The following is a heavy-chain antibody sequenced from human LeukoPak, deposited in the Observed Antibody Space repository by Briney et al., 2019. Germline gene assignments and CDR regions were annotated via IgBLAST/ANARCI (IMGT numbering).Heavy chain of an antibody. CDR3: VKDRDSKGYGDLDY. D-gene: IGHD4-17*01. V-gene: IGHV3-64D*09. J-gene: IGHJ4*02. CDR1: GFTFSRSA. CDR2: ISSNGGST. Sequence: GRSLRLSCSASGFTFSRSAIHWVRQAPGHGLEHVSTISSNGGSTYYADSVKGRFTISRDNSKNTLFLQMSSLRAEDTGVYYCVKDRDSKGYGDLDYWGQGTLVTVSS.